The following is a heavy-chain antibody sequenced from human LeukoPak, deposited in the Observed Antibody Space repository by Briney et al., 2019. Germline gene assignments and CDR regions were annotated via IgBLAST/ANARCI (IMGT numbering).Heavy chain of an antibody. V-gene: IGHV3-23*01. CDR2: IGGSGDNT. CDR1: GFTFSNYA. J-gene: IGHJ4*02. Sequence: GGSLRLSCAASGFTFSNYAMSWVRQAPGKGLEWVSSIGGSGDNTYHADSVRGRFTISRDNSKNTLSLQMNSLRAEDTAIYYCARDVSYSDYLTGFDHWGQGTLVTVSS. D-gene: IGHD4-11*01. CDR3: ARDVSYSDYLTGFDH.